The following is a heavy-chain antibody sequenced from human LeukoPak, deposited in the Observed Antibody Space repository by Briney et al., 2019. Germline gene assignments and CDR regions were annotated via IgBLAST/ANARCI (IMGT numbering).Heavy chain of an antibody. D-gene: IGHD1-26*01. CDR2: IRYDGSKK. CDR1: GFTFSSYG. V-gene: IGHV3-30*02. CDR3: AKEGEWDKIFFYY. Sequence: GGSLRLSCAASGFTFSSYGMHWVRQAPGKWLEWVTYIRYDGSKKYYADSLKGRFTISRDNSKNTLYLQITSLRAEDTALYYCAKEGEWDKIFFYYWGQGTLVTVSS. J-gene: IGHJ4*02.